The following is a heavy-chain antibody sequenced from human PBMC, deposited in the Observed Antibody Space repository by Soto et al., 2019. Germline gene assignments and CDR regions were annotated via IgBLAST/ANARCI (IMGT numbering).Heavy chain of an antibody. CDR1: GFTFSSYA. CDR2: ISSNGGST. CDR3: YFGGEPRRSGGFDY. D-gene: IGHD4-17*01. Sequence: GGSLRLSCSASGFTFSSYAMHWVRQAPGKGLEYVSAISSNGGSTYYADSVKGRFTISRDNSKNTLYLQMSSLRAEDTAVYYFYFGGEPRRSGGFDYWGQGTLVTVSS. V-gene: IGHV3-64D*08. J-gene: IGHJ4*02.